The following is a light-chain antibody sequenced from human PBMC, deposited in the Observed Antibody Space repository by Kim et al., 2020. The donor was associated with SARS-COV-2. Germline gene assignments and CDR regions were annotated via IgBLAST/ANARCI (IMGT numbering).Light chain of an antibody. CDR3: QQRINWHQAT. J-gene: IGKJ4*01. CDR2: DAS. Sequence: EIVLTQSPATLSLSPGERATLSCRASQGVSSYLAWYQQKPGQAPRLLIYDASNRATGIPARFSGSGPGTDFTLTISSLEPEDFAVYYCQQRINWHQATFGGGTKVDIK. V-gene: IGKV3D-11*01. CDR1: QGVSSY.